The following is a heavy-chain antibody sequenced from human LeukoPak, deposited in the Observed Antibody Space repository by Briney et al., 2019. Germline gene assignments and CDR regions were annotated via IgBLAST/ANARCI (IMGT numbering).Heavy chain of an antibody. Sequence: PGGSLRLSCAASGFTFSSYSMNWIRQAPGKGLEWVSSISSSSSYIYHADSVKGRFTISRDNAKNSLYLQMNSLRAEDTAVYYCASWDGVIPLDYWGQGTLVTVTS. CDR3: ASWDGVIPLDY. V-gene: IGHV3-21*01. D-gene: IGHD5-24*01. CDR2: ISSSSSYI. CDR1: GFTFSSYS. J-gene: IGHJ4*02.